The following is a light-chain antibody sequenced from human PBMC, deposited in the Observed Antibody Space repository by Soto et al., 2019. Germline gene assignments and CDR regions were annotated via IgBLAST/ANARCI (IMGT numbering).Light chain of an antibody. CDR2: GAS. CDR3: QQASSLPHT. J-gene: IGKJ2*01. Sequence: DIQMTQSPSSVSASVGDRVTLTCRSSQGISTWLAWYQQKRGKVPKLLIYGASRLQAGVPSRFSGSGSGTDFTLTISRLQPEDLATYYCQQASSLPHTFGQGTRVEIK. V-gene: IGKV1-12*01. CDR1: QGISTW.